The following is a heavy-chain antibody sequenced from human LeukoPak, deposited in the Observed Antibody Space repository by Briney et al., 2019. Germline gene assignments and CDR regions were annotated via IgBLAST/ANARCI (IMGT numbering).Heavy chain of an antibody. D-gene: IGHD3-9*01. CDR1: GGSISGSSYY. J-gene: IGHJ2*01. Sequence: SETLSLTCTVSGGSISGSSYYWGWIRQPPGKGLEWIGSIYYSGSTNYNPSLKSRVTISVDTSKNQFSLKLSSVTAADTAVYYCARWDDMTNWYFDLWGRGTLVTVSS. V-gene: IGHV4-39*07. CDR3: ARWDDMTNWYFDL. CDR2: IYYSGST.